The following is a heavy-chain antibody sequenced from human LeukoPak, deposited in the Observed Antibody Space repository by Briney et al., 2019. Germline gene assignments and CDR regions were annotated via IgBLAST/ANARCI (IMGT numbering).Heavy chain of an antibody. J-gene: IGHJ4*02. Sequence: RPSETLSLTCTVSGGSISRYYWSWIRQPPGKGLEWIGYIYYSGSTNYNPSLKSRVTISVDTSKNHFSLKLSSVTAADTAVYYCARAGQGDFWSGVRYFDYWGQGTLVTVSS. V-gene: IGHV4-59*01. D-gene: IGHD3-3*01. CDR3: ARAGQGDFWSGVRYFDY. CDR2: IYYSGST. CDR1: GGSISRYY.